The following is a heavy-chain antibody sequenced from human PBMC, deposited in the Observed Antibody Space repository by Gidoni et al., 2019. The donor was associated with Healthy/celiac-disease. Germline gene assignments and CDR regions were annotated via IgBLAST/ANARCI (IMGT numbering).Heavy chain of an antibody. CDR3: ARGQHHIYSSGWYGDDAFDI. Sequence: QLQLQESGPGLVKPSETLSLTCTVSGGSISSSSYYWGWIRPPPGKGLEWIGSIYYSGSTYYNPSLKSRVTISVDTSKNQFSLKLSSVTAADTAVYYCARGQHHIYSSGWYGDDAFDIWGQGTMVTVSS. D-gene: IGHD6-19*01. CDR2: IYYSGST. J-gene: IGHJ3*02. V-gene: IGHV4-39*07. CDR1: GGSISSSSYY.